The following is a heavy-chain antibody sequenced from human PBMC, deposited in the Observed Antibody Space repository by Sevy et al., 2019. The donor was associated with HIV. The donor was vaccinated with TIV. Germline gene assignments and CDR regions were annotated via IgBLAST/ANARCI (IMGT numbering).Heavy chain of an antibody. D-gene: IGHD3-16*01. V-gene: IGHV4-31*03. CDR3: ARMMATFGVDI. CDR2: IYYSGST. Sequence: SETLSLTCTVSGGSISSGGYYWSWIRQHPGKGLEWIGYIYYSGSTYYNPSLKSRVTISVDTSKNQLPLRLSSVTAAATAVYYCARMMATFGVDIWGQGTMVTVSS. J-gene: IGHJ3*02. CDR1: GGSISSGGYY.